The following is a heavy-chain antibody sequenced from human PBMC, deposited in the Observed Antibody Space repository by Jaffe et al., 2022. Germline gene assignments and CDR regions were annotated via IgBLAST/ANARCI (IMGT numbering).Heavy chain of an antibody. CDR2: IHHGGNT. D-gene: IGHD3-16*01. J-gene: IGHJ4*02. CDR1: GYSISSGDY. V-gene: IGHV4-38-2*01. Sequence: QLQLQESGPGLVKPSETLSLTCAVSGYSISSGDYWGWIRQPPGKGLEWIGSIHHGGNTHYSPSLKSRVTISLDTSKNQFSLGLSSVTAADTAVYYCSRQPSGNPGEDWGQGTLVTVSS. CDR3: SRQPSGNPGED.